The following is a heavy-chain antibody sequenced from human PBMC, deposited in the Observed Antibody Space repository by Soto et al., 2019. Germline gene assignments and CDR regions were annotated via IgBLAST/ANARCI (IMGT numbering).Heavy chain of an antibody. D-gene: IGHD6-13*01. CDR3: AKDHSSSWYSAGFDY. CDR1: GFTFSSYA. CDR2: ISGSGGST. V-gene: IGHV3-23*01. J-gene: IGHJ4*02. Sequence: PGGSLRLSCAASGFTFSSYAMSWVRQAPGKGLEWVSAISGSGGSTYYADSVKGRFTISRDNSKNTLYLQMNSLRAEDTAVYYCAKDHSSSWYSAGFDYWGQGTLVTVSS.